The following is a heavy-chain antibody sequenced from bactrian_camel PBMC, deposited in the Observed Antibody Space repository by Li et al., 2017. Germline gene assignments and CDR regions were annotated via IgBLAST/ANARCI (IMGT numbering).Heavy chain of an antibody. J-gene: IGHJ4*01. Sequence: PLVESGGGSVQAGGSLRLSCRASSNLCMGWFRQAPGKEREGVAGISTRGDITDYADSVRDRFTISRDNAKNTVYLQMNNLKPEDTAMYYCAASLNWYGGISVAAYNYWGQGTQVTVS. D-gene: IGHD6*01. CDR2: ISTRGDIT. CDR1: SNLCM. CDR3: AASLNWYGGISVAAYNY. V-gene: IGHV3S53*01.